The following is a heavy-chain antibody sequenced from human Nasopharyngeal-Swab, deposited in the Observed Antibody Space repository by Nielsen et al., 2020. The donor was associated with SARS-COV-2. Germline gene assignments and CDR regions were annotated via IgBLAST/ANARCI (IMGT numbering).Heavy chain of an antibody. CDR3: ARDCYGFSTTCNLLDY. V-gene: IGHV3-7*01. CDR2: IKQDGSEK. D-gene: IGHD2/OR15-2a*01. CDR1: GFTFSSYW. Sequence: GESLKISCAASGFTFSSYWMRRVRQDTGKGREWVANIKQDGSEKYYVDSVKGRFTISRDDAKNSLYLQMNSLRAEDTAVYYCARDCYGFSTTCNLLDYWGQGTLVTVSS. J-gene: IGHJ4*02.